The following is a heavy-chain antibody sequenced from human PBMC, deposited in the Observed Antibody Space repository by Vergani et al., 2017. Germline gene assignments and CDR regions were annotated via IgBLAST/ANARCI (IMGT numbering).Heavy chain of an antibody. V-gene: IGHV3-74*01. Sequence: EVQLVESGGGLVQPGGSLRLSCAASGFTFSSYWMHWVRQAPWKGLVWVSRINSDGSSTSYADSVKGRFTISRDNAKNTLYLQMNSLRAEDTAVYYCAREEGRYYGMDVWGQGTTVTVSS. CDR3: AREEGRYYGMDV. J-gene: IGHJ6*02. CDR1: GFTFSSYW. CDR2: INSDGSST.